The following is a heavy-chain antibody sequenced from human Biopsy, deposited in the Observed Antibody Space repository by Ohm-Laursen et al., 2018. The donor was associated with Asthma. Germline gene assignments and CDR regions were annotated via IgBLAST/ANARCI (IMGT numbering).Heavy chain of an antibody. Sequence: SLRLSCSASGFRFPIYGMHWVRQGPGKGPEWVALISYDGRETGYVDSVKGRFTISRDNFRNTVHLQMSSLRPGDSAVHYCTRDRFYNSVTSESFYYGVDVWGQGTTVTVSS. CDR2: ISYDGRET. CDR1: GFRFPIYG. V-gene: IGHV3-30*03. D-gene: IGHD2/OR15-2a*01. CDR3: TRDRFYNSVTSESFYYGVDV. J-gene: IGHJ6*02.